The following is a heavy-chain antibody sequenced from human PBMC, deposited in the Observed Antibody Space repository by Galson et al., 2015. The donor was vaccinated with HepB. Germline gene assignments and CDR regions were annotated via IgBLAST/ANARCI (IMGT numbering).Heavy chain of an antibody. J-gene: IGHJ6*03. CDR3: ARTMTTVTTNHYYYYYYMDV. CDR1: GYSFTSYW. Sequence: QSGAEVKKPGESLKISCKGSGYSFTSYWIGWVRQMPGKGLEWMGIIYPGDSDTRYSPSFQGQVTISADKSISTAYLQWSSLKASDTAMYYCARTMTTVTTNHYYYYYYMDVWGKGTTVTVSS. CDR2: IYPGDSDT. D-gene: IGHD4-11*01. V-gene: IGHV5-51*03.